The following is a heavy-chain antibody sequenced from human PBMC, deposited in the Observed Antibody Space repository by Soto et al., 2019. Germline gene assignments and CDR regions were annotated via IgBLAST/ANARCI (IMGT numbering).Heavy chain of an antibody. CDR1: GYTFTGYY. Sequence: ASVKVSCKASGYTFTGYYMHWVRQAPGQGLEWMGWINPNSGGTNYAQKFQGWVTMTRDTSISTAYMELSRLRSDDTAVYYCARETPVGANSFEPWGQGTLVTV. CDR3: ARETPVGANSFEP. J-gene: IGHJ5*02. CDR2: INPNSGGT. D-gene: IGHD1-26*01. V-gene: IGHV1-2*04.